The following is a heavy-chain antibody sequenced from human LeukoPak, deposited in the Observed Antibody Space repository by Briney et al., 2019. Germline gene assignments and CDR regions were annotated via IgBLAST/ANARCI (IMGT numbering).Heavy chain of an antibody. CDR1: GYSFTDYY. J-gene: IGHJ5*02. V-gene: IGHV1-2*02. CDR2: INPNSGGT. CDR3: ARADRLDGGPYLIGP. Sequence: ASVKVSCKTSGYSFTDYYIHWVRQAPGQGLEWMGWINPNSGGTSSAQKFQGRVTMTRDTSITTVYMEVSWLTSDDTAIYYCARADRLDGGPYLIGPWGQGTLVTVSS. D-gene: IGHD2-21*01.